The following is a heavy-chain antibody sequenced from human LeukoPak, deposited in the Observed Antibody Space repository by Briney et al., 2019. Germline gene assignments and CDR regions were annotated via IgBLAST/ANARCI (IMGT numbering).Heavy chain of an antibody. D-gene: IGHD4-23*01. Sequence: TGGSLRLSCAASGFTFSSHWMSWVRQAPGKGLEWVAHIRQDGNERQYMESVRGRLTISRDNTKNSMYLQMDSLRDEDTAVYYCARAGRSFYGGSSDYWGQGTLVTVSS. CDR2: IRQDGNER. V-gene: IGHV3-7*01. CDR1: GFTFSSHW. J-gene: IGHJ4*02. CDR3: ARAGRSFYGGSSDY.